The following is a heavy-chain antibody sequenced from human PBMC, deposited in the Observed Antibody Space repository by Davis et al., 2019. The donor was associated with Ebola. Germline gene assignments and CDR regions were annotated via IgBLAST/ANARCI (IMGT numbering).Heavy chain of an antibody. J-gene: IGHJ6*02. V-gene: IGHV3-30*02. CDR1: GFTFSSYG. CDR3: AKGPRDPPKYCSGGSCYLGGYYYGMDV. Sequence: GGSLRLSCAASGFTFSSYGMHWVRQAPGKGLEWVAFIRYDGSNKYYADSVKGRFTISRDNSKNTQYLQMNSLRAEDTAVYYCAKGPRDPPKYCSGGSCYLGGYYYGMDVWGQGTTVTVSS. D-gene: IGHD2-15*01. CDR2: IRYDGSNK.